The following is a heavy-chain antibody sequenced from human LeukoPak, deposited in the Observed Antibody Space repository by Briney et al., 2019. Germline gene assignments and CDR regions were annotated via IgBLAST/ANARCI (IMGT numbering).Heavy chain of an antibody. Sequence: HPGSSLRLSCAASGFTFRSYSMNWVRQAPGKGLEWLSYISGSSSTIYYADSVKGRFTISRDNAKNSLYLQMNSLRAEDTAVYFCARESLGYCSGSTCYYFFMDFWGKGTTVTVSS. J-gene: IGHJ6*03. V-gene: IGHV3-48*04. CDR1: GFTFRSYS. CDR3: ARESLGYCSGSTCYYFFMDF. CDR2: ISGSSSTI. D-gene: IGHD2-15*01.